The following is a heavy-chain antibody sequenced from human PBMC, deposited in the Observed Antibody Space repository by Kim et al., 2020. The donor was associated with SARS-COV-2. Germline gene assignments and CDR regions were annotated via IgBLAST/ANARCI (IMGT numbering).Heavy chain of an antibody. CDR2: INSDGSKT. CDR1: GFTFSSIW. Sequence: GGSLRLSCAASGFTFSSIWMHWVRQTPGKGLVWVSAINSDGSKTNYADSVRGRFTISRDNAKNTQYLVMNSLSAEDTDMYYCTTAFSENYVNWGQGIPVTVSS. CDR3: TTAFSENYVN. D-gene: IGHD1-7*01. V-gene: IGHV3-74*01. J-gene: IGHJ4*02.